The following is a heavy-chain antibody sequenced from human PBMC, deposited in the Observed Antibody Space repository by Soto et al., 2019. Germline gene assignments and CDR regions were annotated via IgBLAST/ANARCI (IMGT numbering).Heavy chain of an antibody. CDR3: AKGPCSGGSCYSRHFDY. J-gene: IGHJ4*02. CDR2: ISGSGAST. D-gene: IGHD2-15*01. CDR1: GFTLSSYA. Sequence: EVQLLESGGGLVQPGGSLRLSCVGSGFTLSSYAMSWVRQAPGKGLEWVSGISGSGASTDYADSVKGRFTTSRDNSENTLFLKMNSRRGEDTAVYYCAKGPCSGGSCYSRHFDYWGQGTLVTVSS. V-gene: IGHV3-23*01.